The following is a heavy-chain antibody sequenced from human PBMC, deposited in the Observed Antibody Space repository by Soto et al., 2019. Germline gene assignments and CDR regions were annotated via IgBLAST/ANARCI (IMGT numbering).Heavy chain of an antibody. CDR3: ARDLAQLLLPGYYYGMDV. V-gene: IGHV1-46*01. J-gene: IGHJ6*02. CDR1: GYTFTSYY. CDR2: INPSGGST. D-gene: IGHD5-18*01. Sequence: QVQLVQSGAEVKKPGASVKVSCKASGYTFTSYYIHWVRQAPGQGLEWMGIINPSGGSTSYEQKFQGRVTMTRDTATITVYMELSSLRSEDTAVYYCARDLAQLLLPGYYYGMDVWGQGTTVTVSS.